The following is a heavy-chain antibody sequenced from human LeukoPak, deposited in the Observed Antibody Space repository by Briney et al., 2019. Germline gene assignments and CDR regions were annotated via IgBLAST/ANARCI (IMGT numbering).Heavy chain of an antibody. V-gene: IGHV3-74*01. CDR1: GFTFSSYG. D-gene: IGHD6-19*01. CDR2: INSDGSST. CDR3: ARAGIAVAVRRYNWFDP. J-gene: IGHJ5*02. Sequence: GGPLRLSCAASGFTFSSYGMTWVRQAPGKGLVWVSRINSDGSSTSYADSVKGRFTISRDNAKNTLYLQMNSLRAEDTAVYYCARAGIAVAVRRYNWFDPWGQGTLVTVSS.